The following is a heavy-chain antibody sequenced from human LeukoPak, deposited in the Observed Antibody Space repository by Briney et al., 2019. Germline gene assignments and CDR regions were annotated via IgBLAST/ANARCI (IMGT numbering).Heavy chain of an antibody. Sequence: GGSLRLSCAASGFTVSSNYMSWVRQAPGKGPEWVSVIYSGGSTYYADSVKGRFTISRDNSKNTLYLQMNSLRAEDTAVYYCARHPPDDSSGYPNDYWGQGTLVTVSS. J-gene: IGHJ4*02. V-gene: IGHV3-66*04. CDR1: GFTVSSNY. CDR2: IYSGGST. CDR3: ARHPPDDSSGYPNDY. D-gene: IGHD3-22*01.